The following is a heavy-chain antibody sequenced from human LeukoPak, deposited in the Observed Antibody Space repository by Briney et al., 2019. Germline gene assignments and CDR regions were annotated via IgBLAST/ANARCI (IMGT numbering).Heavy chain of an antibody. Sequence: QPGGCLRLSCAASGFTFSSYGMHWVSEAPGKGLEWGLVISYDGINKYYADSVKGRFTISRDNSKNTLYLQMNSLRAEDTAVYYCAKEAYYYDSSAYPPDYWGQGTLVTVSS. D-gene: IGHD3-22*01. CDR1: GFTFSSYG. J-gene: IGHJ4*02. CDR2: ISYDGINK. CDR3: AKEAYYYDSSAYPPDY. V-gene: IGHV3-30*18.